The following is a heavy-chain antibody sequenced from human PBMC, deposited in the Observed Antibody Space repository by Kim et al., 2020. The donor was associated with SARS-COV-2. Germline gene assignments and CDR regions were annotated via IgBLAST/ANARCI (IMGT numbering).Heavy chain of an antibody. Sequence: GGSLRLSCAASGFTFSSYAMHWVRQAPGKGLEWVAVISYDGSNKYYADSVKGRFTISRDNSKNTLYLQMNSLRAEDTAVYYCARGGGCYLPIDFQHWGQGTLVTVSS. CDR3: ARGGGCYLPIDFQH. CDR2: ISYDGSNK. CDR1: GFTFSSYA. D-gene: IGHD1-26*01. J-gene: IGHJ1*01. V-gene: IGHV3-30*04.